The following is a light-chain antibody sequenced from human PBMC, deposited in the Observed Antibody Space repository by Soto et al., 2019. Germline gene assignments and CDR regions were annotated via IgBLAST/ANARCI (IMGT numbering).Light chain of an antibody. CDR1: QSVSSN. V-gene: IGKV3-15*01. J-gene: IGKJ2*01. Sequence: DTVMTQSPATLSVSPGERATLSCRASQSVSSNLAWYQQKPGQAPRLLIYGASTRATGIPARFSGSGSGTEFTLTISSLQSEDFAGYYCQQYNNWPPFTFGHGTKLEIK. CDR3: QQYNNWPPFT. CDR2: GAS.